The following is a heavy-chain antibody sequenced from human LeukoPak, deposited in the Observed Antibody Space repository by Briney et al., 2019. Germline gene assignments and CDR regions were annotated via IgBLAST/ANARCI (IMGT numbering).Heavy chain of an antibody. V-gene: IGHV3-30*02. CDR3: AKGGGYSYGSPVDY. J-gene: IGHJ4*02. Sequence: PGGSLRLSCAASGFTFSSYGIHWVRQAPGKGLEWVSFIWYDGSKKYYTDSVRDRFTISRDNSKSTLYLQMNSLRAEDTAVYYCAKGGGYSYGSPVDYWGQGTLVTVSS. D-gene: IGHD5-18*01. CDR2: IWYDGSKK. CDR1: GFTFSSYG.